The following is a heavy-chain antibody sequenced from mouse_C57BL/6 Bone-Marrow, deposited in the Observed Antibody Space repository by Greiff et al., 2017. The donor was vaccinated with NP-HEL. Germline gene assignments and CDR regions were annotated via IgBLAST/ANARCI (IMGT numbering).Heavy chain of an antibody. CDR1: GYTFTSYW. V-gene: IGHV1-50*01. CDR2: IDPSDSYT. D-gene: IGHD1-1*02. J-gene: IGHJ2*01. Sequence: QVQLQQPGAELVKPGASVKLSCKASGYTFTSYWMQWVKQRPGQGLEWIGEIDPSDSYTNYNQKFKGKATLTVDTSSSTAYMQLSSLTSEDSAVYYCARSTMVDYWGQGTTLTVSS. CDR3: ARSTMVDY.